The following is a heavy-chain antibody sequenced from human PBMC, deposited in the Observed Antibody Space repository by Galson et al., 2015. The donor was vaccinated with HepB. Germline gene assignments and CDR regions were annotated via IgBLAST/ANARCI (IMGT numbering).Heavy chain of an antibody. CDR1: GYTFTSYG. Sequence: SVKVSCKASGYTFTSYGISWVRQAPGQGLEWMGWISAYNGNTNYAQKLQGRVTMTTDTSTSTAYMELRSLRSNDTAVYYCARLNINQGYCSSTSCRSFNYWGQGTLVTVSS. CDR2: ISAYNGNT. D-gene: IGHD2-2*01. J-gene: IGHJ4*02. CDR3: ARLNINQGYCSSTSCRSFNY. V-gene: IGHV1-18*01.